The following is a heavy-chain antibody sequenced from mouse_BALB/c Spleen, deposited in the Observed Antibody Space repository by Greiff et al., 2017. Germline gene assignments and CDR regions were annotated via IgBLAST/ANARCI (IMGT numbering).Heavy chain of an antibody. J-gene: IGHJ1*01. CDR1: GYTFTSYV. V-gene: IGHV1-14*01. Sequence: EVQLQQSGPELVKPGASVKMSCKASGYTFTSYVMHWVKQKPGQGLEWIGYINPYNDGTKYNEKFKGKATLTSDKSSSTAYMELSSLTSEDSAVYYCAKGLDYGSRYFDVWGAGTTVTVSS. D-gene: IGHD1-1*01. CDR2: INPYNDGT. CDR3: AKGLDYGSRYFDV.